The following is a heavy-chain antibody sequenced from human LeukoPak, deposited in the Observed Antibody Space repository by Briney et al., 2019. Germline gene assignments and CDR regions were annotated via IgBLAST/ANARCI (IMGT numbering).Heavy chain of an antibody. CDR1: GGSISSYY. D-gene: IGHD4-23*01. J-gene: IGHJ4*02. CDR2: IYYSGST. CDR3: ARLRGGNSSGFLYYFDY. V-gene: IGHV4-59*08. Sequence: PSETLSLTCTVSGGSISSYYWNWIRQPPGKGLEWIGYIYYSGSTNYNPSLKSRVTISVDTSKNQFSLKLSSVTAADTAVYYCARLRGGNSSGFLYYFDYWGQGTLVTVSS.